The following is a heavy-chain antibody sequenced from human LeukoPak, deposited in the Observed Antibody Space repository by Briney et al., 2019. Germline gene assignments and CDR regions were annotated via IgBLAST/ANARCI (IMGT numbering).Heavy chain of an antibody. Sequence: SETLSLTCTVSGYSISSSSFHWGWIRQPPWKGLDWIGSIHYIGTTYYNPSLKSRVTISIDTSKNQFSLKLTSVTAADTAVYYCARHGWCSGGSCYLGAFGYWGQGTLAPASS. J-gene: IGHJ4*02. CDR3: ARHGWCSGGSCYLGAFGY. CDR1: GYSISSSSFH. V-gene: IGHV4-39*01. CDR2: IHYIGTT. D-gene: IGHD2-15*01.